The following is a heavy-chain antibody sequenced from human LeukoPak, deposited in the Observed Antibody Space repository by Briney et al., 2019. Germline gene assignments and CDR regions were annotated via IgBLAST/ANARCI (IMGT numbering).Heavy chain of an antibody. V-gene: IGHV3-23*01. J-gene: IGHJ4*02. CDR1: GFTFSSYA. CDR3: AQRYSGSSGLYNFDY. D-gene: IGHD1-26*01. CDR2: ITGSTGST. Sequence: GGSLRLSCAASGFTFSSYAMTWVRQPPGKGLEGVSSITGSTGSTYYADSVKGRFTISRDNSKNTLYLQMNSLRAEDTVVYYCAQRYSGSSGLYNFDYWGQGTLVTLSS.